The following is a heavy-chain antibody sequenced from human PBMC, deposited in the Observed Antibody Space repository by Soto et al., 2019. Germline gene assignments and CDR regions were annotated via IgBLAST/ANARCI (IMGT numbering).Heavy chain of an antibody. V-gene: IGHV4-31*03. CDR3: ARALRPDYDSSGYYYLCEWDY. D-gene: IGHD3-22*01. CDR2: IYYSGST. CDR1: GGSISSGGYY. J-gene: IGHJ4*02. Sequence: QVQLQESGPGLVKPSQTLSLTCTVSGGSISSGGYYWSWIRQHPGKGLEWIGYIYYSGSTYYKPSVKSRVTISVDTSKNQFSLKLSSVTAADTAVYYCARALRPDYDSSGYYYLCEWDYWGQGTLVTVSS.